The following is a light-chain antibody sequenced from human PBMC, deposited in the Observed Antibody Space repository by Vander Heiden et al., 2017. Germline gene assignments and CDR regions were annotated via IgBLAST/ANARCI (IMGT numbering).Light chain of an antibody. Sequence: QSVLTQPPSVSGAPGQRVTISCTGSTPTIGAGYDVHWYQQLPGTAPKLLIYDKINRPAGVPDRFSGSKSGTSASLAITGLQAEDEADYYCQSYDSSLGGHVVFGGGTKLTVL. CDR3: QSYDSSLGGHVV. V-gene: IGLV1-40*01. CDR1: TPTIGAGYD. CDR2: DKI. J-gene: IGLJ2*01.